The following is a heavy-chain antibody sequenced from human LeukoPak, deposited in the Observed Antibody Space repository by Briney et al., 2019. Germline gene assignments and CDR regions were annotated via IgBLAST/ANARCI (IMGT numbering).Heavy chain of an antibody. D-gene: IGHD6-19*01. CDR2: IKQDGIEQ. CDR3: ARVGGSAWHFDC. J-gene: IGHJ4*02. V-gene: IGHV3-7*01. Sequence: GGSLRLSCAASGFTFSSYAMSWVRQAPGKGLEWVANIKQDGIEQYYVDSVKGRFTISRDNAKNSLYLQMNSLRAEDTALYYCARVGGSAWHFDCWGQGSLVTVSS. CDR1: GFTFSSYA.